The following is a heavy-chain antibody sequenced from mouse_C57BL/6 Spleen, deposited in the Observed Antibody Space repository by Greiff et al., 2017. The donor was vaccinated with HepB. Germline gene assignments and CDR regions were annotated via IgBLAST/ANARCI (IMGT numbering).Heavy chain of an antibody. Sequence: EVMLVESGGGLVKPGGSLKLSCAASGFTFSSYAMSWVRQTPEKRLEWVATISDGGSYTYYPDNVKGRFTISRDNAKNNLYLQMSHLKSEDTAMYYCARDPPDYYGSSYVGWYFDVWGTGTTVTVSS. CDR2: ISDGGSYT. J-gene: IGHJ1*03. D-gene: IGHD1-1*01. CDR3: ARDPPDYYGSSYVGWYFDV. CDR1: GFTFSSYA. V-gene: IGHV5-4*01.